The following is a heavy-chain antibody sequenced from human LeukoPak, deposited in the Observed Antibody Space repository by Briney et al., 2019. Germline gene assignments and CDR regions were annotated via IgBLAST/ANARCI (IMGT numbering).Heavy chain of an antibody. CDR2: ISSSSSYI. D-gene: IGHD4-11*01. Sequence: GGSLRLSCAASGFTFSSYAMNWVRQAPGKGLEWVSSISSSSSYIYYADSVKGRFTISRDNAKNSLYLQMNSLRAEDTAVYYCAREALDYRDDDSAFDIWGQGTMVTVSS. J-gene: IGHJ3*02. CDR1: GFTFSSYA. CDR3: AREALDYRDDDSAFDI. V-gene: IGHV3-21*01.